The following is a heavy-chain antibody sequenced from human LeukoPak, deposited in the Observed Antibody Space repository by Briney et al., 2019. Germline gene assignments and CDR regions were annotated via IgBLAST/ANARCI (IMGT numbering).Heavy chain of an antibody. CDR1: GYCFTSYW. Sequence: GESLKICREGSGYCFTSYWIGWVRQMPGKGLEWMGIIYPGDSNTRYSPSFQGQVTISADQSINTASLQWSSLKASDTAMCYCAWAGDSRGYYKNAFDIWGQGTMVTVSS. D-gene: IGHD3-22*01. CDR2: IYPGDSNT. J-gene: IGHJ3*02. V-gene: IGHV5-51*01. CDR3: AWAGDSRGYYKNAFDI.